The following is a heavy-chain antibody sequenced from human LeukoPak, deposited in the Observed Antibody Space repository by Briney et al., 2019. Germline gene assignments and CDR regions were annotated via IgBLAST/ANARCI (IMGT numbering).Heavy chain of an antibody. CDR2: ISSSSSYI. V-gene: IGHV3-21*01. CDR3: ARVSPTYYYDSSGSHGAFDI. J-gene: IGHJ3*02. CDR1: GFTFSSYN. D-gene: IGHD3-22*01. Sequence: TGGSLRLSCAASGFTFSSYNMNWVRQAPGKGLEWVSSISSSSSYIYYADSAKGRFTISRDNAKNSLYLQMNSLRAEDTAVYYCARVSPTYYYDSSGSHGAFDIWGQGTMVTVSS.